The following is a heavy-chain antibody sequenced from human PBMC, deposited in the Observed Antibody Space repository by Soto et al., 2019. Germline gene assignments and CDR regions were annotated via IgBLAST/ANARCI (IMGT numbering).Heavy chain of an antibody. CDR2: IGTAGDP. CDR3: ARGRGIYYDSSGPYGMDV. J-gene: IGHJ6*02. D-gene: IGHD3-22*01. V-gene: IGHV3-13*05. Sequence: GGSLRLSCAASGFTFSSYDMHWVRQATGKGLEWVSAIGTAGDPYYPGSVKGRFTISRENAKNSLYLQMNSLRAGDTAVYYCARGRGIYYDSSGPYGMDVWGQGTTVTVSS. CDR1: GFTFSSYD.